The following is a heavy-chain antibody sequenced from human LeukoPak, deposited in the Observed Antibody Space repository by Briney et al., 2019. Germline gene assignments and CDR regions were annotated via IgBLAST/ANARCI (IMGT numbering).Heavy chain of an antibody. Sequence: SETLSLTCTVSGGSISNYFWSWIRQPAGKGLEWIGRVSTNGNTNYNPSLKSRFTMSTDTSKNQFSLNVNSVTAADTAVYYCARDRWDDISSWSGSFDYWGQGTLVTVSS. CDR2: VSTNGNT. CDR3: ARDRWDDISSWSGSFDY. CDR1: GGSISNYF. D-gene: IGHD6-13*01. J-gene: IGHJ4*02. V-gene: IGHV4-4*07.